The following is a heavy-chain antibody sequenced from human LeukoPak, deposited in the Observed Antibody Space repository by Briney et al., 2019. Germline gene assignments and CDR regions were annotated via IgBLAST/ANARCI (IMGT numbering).Heavy chain of an antibody. J-gene: IGHJ4*02. V-gene: IGHV4-59*01. D-gene: IGHD2-2*01. CDR3: ARAKIIVVVPAAIPSYFDY. CDR2: IYYSGST. Sequence: SETLSLTCTVSGGSISSYYWSWIRQPPGKGLEWIGYIYYSGSTNYNPSLKSRVTISVDTSKNQFSLKLSSVTAADTAVYYCARAKIIVVVPAAIPSYFDYWGQGTLVTVSS. CDR1: GGSISSYY.